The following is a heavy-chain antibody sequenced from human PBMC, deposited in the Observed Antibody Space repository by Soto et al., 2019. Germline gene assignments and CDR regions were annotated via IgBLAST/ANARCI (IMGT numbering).Heavy chain of an antibody. V-gene: IGHV1-3*01. CDR3: ASRGGWQTEYFDY. CDR2: MNAGNGNT. D-gene: IGHD6-19*01. Sequence: ASVKVSCKASGYTFTSYAMHWVRQAPGQRLEWMGWMNAGNGNTKYSQKFQGRVTITRDTSASTAYMELSSRRSEDTAVYYCASRGGWQTEYFDYWGQGTLVTVSS. J-gene: IGHJ4*02. CDR1: GYTFTSYA.